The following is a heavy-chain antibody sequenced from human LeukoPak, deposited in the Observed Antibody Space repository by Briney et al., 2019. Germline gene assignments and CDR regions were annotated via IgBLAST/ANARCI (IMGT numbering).Heavy chain of an antibody. J-gene: IGHJ6*02. D-gene: IGHD3-3*01. CDR2: VSGSGGGT. CDR3: AKDSRMTYYDFYV. Sequence: GGSLRLSCAASGFTFSSYAMSWVRQAPGKGLEWVSAVSGSGGGTYYADSVKGRFTISRDNSKNTLYLQMNSLRAEDTAVYYCAKDSRMTYYDFYVWGQGTTVTVSS. CDR1: GFTFSSYA. V-gene: IGHV3-23*01.